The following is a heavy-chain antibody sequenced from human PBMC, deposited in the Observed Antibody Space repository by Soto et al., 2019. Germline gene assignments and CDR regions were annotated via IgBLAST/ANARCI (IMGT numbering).Heavy chain of an antibody. J-gene: IGHJ6*02. Sequence: DVQLVESGGGLVKPGGSLRLSCAASGFTVYNSWMNWVRQAPGKGLEWVGRMKRNSDGGRTDYAAPVKGRFTISRDDSENTLYLQMNSLKTEDTAVYYCTTGSVEGVWGQGTTVSVSS. V-gene: IGHV3-15*07. CDR1: GFTVYNSW. CDR3: TTGSVEGV. D-gene: IGHD2-15*01. CDR2: MKRNSDGGRT.